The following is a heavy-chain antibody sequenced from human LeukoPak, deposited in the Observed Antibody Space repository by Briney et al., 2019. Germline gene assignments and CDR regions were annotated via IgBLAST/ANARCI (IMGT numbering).Heavy chain of an antibody. V-gene: IGHV3-20*04. CDR1: GFTLDDYG. J-gene: IGHJ4*02. Sequence: GGSLRLSCAASGFTLDDYGMSWVRQAPGKGLEWVSGINRIGGSTGYADSVKGRFTISRDKAKNSLYLQITSLIAEDTAVYYRARRNSGYPDYWGQGTLVTVSS. CDR2: INRIGGST. CDR3: ARRNSGYPDY. D-gene: IGHD5-12*01.